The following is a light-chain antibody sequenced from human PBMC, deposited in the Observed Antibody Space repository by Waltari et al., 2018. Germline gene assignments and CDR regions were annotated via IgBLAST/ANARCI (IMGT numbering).Light chain of an antibody. CDR2: AAS. Sequence: DIQMTQSPSSLSASVGDRVTLSCRASQGISGSLAWYQQQPGRAPKLLLYAASKWAGGVPSRFGGSGSGTDYSLTISSLQPEDFATYYCQQYSRTPVTFGQGTKLEI. V-gene: IGKV1-NL1*01. CDR3: QQYSRTPVT. CDR1: QGISGS. J-gene: IGKJ2*01.